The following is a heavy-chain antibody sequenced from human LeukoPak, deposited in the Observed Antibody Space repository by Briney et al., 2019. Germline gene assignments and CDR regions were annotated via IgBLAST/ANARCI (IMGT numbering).Heavy chain of an antibody. CDR1: GYSFTSYW. V-gene: IGHV5-51*01. J-gene: IGHJ3*02. CDR3: AREGDSSGYSNAFDI. CDR2: IYPGDSDT. D-gene: IGHD3-22*01. Sequence: GESLKISCKGSGYSFTSYWIGWVRQMPGKGLEWMGIIYPGDSDTRYSPSFQGQVTISADKSISTAYLQWSSLKASDTAMYCCAREGDSSGYSNAFDIWGQGTMVTVSS.